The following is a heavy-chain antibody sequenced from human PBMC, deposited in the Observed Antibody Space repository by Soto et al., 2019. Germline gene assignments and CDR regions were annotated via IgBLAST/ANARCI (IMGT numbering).Heavy chain of an antibody. Sequence: PSETLSLTCTVSGVSISIYYWSWFRQTPTKGLEWIGYMYYTGSTSYNPSLKSRVTTSVDTSKSQFSLKLSSVTAADTAVYYCARTKVAAGDYYYYMDVWGRGTTVTVSS. J-gene: IGHJ6*03. CDR3: ARTKVAAGDYYYYMDV. CDR2: MYYTGST. D-gene: IGHD2-15*01. V-gene: IGHV4-59*08. CDR1: GVSISIYY.